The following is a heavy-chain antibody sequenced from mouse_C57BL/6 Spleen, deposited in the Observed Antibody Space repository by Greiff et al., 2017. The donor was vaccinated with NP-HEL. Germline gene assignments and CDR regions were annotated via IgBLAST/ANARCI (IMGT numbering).Heavy chain of an antibody. D-gene: IGHD1-1*01. CDR3: ARGFHYYGSSYWYFDV. J-gene: IGHJ1*03. CDR1: GYTFTSYW. CDR2: IDPSDSYT. V-gene: IGHV1-69*01. Sequence: VQLQQPGAELVMPGASVKLSCKASGYTFTSYWMHWVKQRPGQGLEWIGEIDPSDSYTNYNQKFKGKSTLTVDKSSSTAYMQLSSLTSEDSAVYYCARGFHYYGSSYWYFDVWGTGTTVTVSS.